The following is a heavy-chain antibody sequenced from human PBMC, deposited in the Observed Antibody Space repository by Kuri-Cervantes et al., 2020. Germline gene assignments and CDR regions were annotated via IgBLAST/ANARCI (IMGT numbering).Heavy chain of an antibody. CDR2: ISGSGGST. V-gene: IGHV3-23*01. CDR3: ARERAEWLVRWGDAFDI. J-gene: IGHJ3*02. Sequence: GESLKISCAASGFTFSSYAMSWVRQAPGKGLEWVSVISGSGGSTYYADSLKGRFTISRDNSKNTLYLQMNSLRAEDTAVYYCARERAEWLVRWGDAFDIWGQGTMVTVSS. D-gene: IGHD6-19*01. CDR1: GFTFSSYA.